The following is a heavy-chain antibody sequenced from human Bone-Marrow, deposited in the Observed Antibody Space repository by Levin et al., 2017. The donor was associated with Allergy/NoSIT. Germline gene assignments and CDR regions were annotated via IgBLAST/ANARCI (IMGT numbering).Heavy chain of an antibody. CDR1: DFSVNNYY. J-gene: IGHJ3*01. CDR2: VYSGTAS. CDR3: ARGALTGTDAFDV. D-gene: IGHD1-20*01. Sequence: GESLKISCAASDFSVNNYYMSWVRQAPGKGLEWVSVVYSGTASNYADSVRGRFTISRDNSKNTVYLQMTSLRAEDTAVYFCARGALTGTDAFDVWGQGTMVTVSS. V-gene: IGHV3-53*01.